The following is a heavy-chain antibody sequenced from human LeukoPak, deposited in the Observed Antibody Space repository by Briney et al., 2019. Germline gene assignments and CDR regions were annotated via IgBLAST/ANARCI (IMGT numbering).Heavy chain of an antibody. CDR2: INPNSGGT. D-gene: IGHD3-22*01. Sequence: RASVKVSCKASGYTFTGYYMHWVRQAPGQGLEWMGWINPNSGGTNYAQKFQGRVTMTRDTSISTAYMELSRLRSDDTAVYYCARDRRYCDSSGYLDYWGQGTLVTVSS. CDR3: ARDRRYCDSSGYLDY. CDR1: GYTFTGYY. J-gene: IGHJ4*02. V-gene: IGHV1-2*02.